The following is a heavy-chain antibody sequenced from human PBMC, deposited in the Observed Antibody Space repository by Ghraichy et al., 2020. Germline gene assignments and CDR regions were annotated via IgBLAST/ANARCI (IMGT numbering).Heavy chain of an antibody. J-gene: IGHJ4*02. D-gene: IGHD4-17*01. Sequence: GGSLRLSCAASGFTFSSYGMHWVRQAPGKGLEWVAFIRYDGNNKYYADSVKGRFTISRDNSKNTVYLQMNSLRAEDTAVYYCGTMTVTSEPALAHWGQGTLVTVSS. CDR1: GFTFSSYG. CDR3: GTMTVTSEPALAH. V-gene: IGHV3-30*02. CDR2: IRYDGNNK.